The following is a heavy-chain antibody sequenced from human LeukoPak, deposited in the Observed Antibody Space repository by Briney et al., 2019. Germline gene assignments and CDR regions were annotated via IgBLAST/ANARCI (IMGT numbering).Heavy chain of an antibody. CDR2: INSDGSST. Sequence: SGGSLRLSCVASGFTFDDYVMHWVRQAPGKGLVWVSRINSDGSSTTYADSVKGRFTISRDNAKNTLYLQMNSLRAEDTAVYYCARDGVEFYNWFDPWGQGTLVTVSS. D-gene: IGHD2-21*01. V-gene: IGHV3-74*01. CDR1: GFTFDDYV. J-gene: IGHJ5*02. CDR3: ARDGVEFYNWFDP.